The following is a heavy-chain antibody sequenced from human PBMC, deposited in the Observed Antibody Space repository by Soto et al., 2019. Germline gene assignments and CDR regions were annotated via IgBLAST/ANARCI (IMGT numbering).Heavy chain of an antibody. J-gene: IGHJ4*02. V-gene: IGHV1-18*01. Sequence: GASVKVSCKASGYTFTSYGISWVRQAPGXGLEWMGWISAYNGNTNYAQKLQGRVTMTTDTSTSTAYMELRSLRSDDTAVYYCARGEYSSSSSQLKAPLDVEDYWGQGTLVTVYS. CDR3: ARGEYSSSSSQLKAPLDVEDY. CDR2: ISAYNGNT. D-gene: IGHD6-6*01. CDR1: GYTFTSYG.